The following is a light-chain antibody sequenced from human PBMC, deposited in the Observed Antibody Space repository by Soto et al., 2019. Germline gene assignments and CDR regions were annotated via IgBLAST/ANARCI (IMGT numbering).Light chain of an antibody. CDR2: DVS. Sequence: QSVLTQPASVSGSPGQSITISCTGPTSVLGASNSVSWYQHHPGKVPKLMIYDVSNRPSGVSNRFSGSKSGNTASLTISGLQAEDEADYYCSSYTSTIVVFGGGTKLTVL. CDR1: TSVLGASNS. CDR3: SSYTSTIVV. V-gene: IGLV2-14*03. J-gene: IGLJ2*01.